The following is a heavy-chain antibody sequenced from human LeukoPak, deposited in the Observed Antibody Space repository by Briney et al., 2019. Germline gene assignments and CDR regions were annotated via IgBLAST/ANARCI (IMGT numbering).Heavy chain of an antibody. Sequence: SETLSLTCTVSGGSISSGSYYWSWIRQPAGKGLEWIGRIYTSGSTNYNPSLKSRVTISVDTSKNQFSLKLSSVTAADTAVYYCASSRDYSLFDYWGQGTLVTVSS. CDR3: ASSRDYSLFDY. J-gene: IGHJ4*02. D-gene: IGHD4-11*01. V-gene: IGHV4-61*02. CDR1: GGSISSGSYY. CDR2: IYTSGST.